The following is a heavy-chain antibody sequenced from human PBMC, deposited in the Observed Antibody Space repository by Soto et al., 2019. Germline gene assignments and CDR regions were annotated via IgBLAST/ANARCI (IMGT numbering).Heavy chain of an antibody. CDR1: GFSLSTSGLC. J-gene: IGHJ6*02. CDR2: IDWDDDK. V-gene: IGHV2-70*01. D-gene: IGHD3-22*01. CDR3: ARATYYYDSSGLRADYGMDV. Sequence: ESGPTLVNPTQTLTLTCTFSGFSLSTSGLCVTWIRQPPGKALEWLALIDWDDDKYYSTSLKTRLTISKDTSKNHVVLTMTNLDPVDTATYYCARATYYYDSSGLRADYGMDVWGQGTTVTVSS.